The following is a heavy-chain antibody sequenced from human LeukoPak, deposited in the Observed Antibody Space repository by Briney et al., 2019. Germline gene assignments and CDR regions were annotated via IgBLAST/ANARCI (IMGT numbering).Heavy chain of an antibody. CDR2: INHSGST. CDR1: GGSFSGYY. J-gene: IGHJ1*01. D-gene: IGHD1-1*01. CDR3: ASRTGQEYFQH. Sequence: PSETLSLTCAVYGGSFSGYYWSWVRQPPGKGLEWIGEINHSGSTNYNPSLKSRVTISGDTSKNQFSLKLSSVTAADTAVYYCASRTGQEYFQHWGQGTLVTVSS. V-gene: IGHV4-34*01.